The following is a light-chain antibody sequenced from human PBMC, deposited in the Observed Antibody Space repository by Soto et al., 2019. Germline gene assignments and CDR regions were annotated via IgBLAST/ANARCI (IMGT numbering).Light chain of an antibody. Sequence: DSVLTHFPGTLYLSHGERATRSCRASQSVSSSYLAWYQQKPGQTPRLLIYDASNRATGIPARFSGSGSGTDFTLTISRLEPEDFAVYYCQQYGSLPQTFGQGTKVDFK. CDR3: QQYGSLPQT. J-gene: IGKJ1*01. V-gene: IGKV3-20*01. CDR1: QSVSSSY. CDR2: DAS.